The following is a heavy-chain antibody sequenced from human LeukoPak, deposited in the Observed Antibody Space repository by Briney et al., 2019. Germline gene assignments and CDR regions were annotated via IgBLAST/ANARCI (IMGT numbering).Heavy chain of an antibody. D-gene: IGHD5-24*01. J-gene: IGHJ4*02. V-gene: IGHV4-38-2*02. CDR2: IYHSGST. CDR3: AREDGSGNYFDY. Sequence: PSETLSLTCTVSGYSISSGYYWGWIRQPPGKGLEWIGSIYHSGSTYYNPSLKSRVTISVDTSKNQFSLKLSSVTAADTAVYYCAREDGSGNYFDYWGQGTLVTVSS. CDR1: GYSISSGYY.